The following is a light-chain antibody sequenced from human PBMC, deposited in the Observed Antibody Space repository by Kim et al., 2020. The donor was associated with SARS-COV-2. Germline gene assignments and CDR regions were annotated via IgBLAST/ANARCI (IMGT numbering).Light chain of an antibody. CDR1: QSVHSC. V-gene: IGKV3-11*01. Sequence: SLSTWESSPLSRWACQSVHSCLAWYQQKPGQAPRLLVYDASNRATGIPARFSGSGSETDFTLTISSLEPEDFAVYYCQQYSNLITFGQGTRLEIK. CDR3: QQYSNLIT. CDR2: DAS. J-gene: IGKJ5*01.